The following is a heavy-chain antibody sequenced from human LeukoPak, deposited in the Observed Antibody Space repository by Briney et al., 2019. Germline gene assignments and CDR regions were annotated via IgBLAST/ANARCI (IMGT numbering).Heavy chain of an antibody. CDR1: GFTFSSYG. D-gene: IGHD1-26*01. CDR3: ARGGDPIVGATQPFDY. Sequence: GGSLRLYCAASGFTFSSYGMHWVRQAPGKGLEWVAVIWYDGSNKYYADSVKGRFTISRDNSKNTLYLQMNSLRAEDTAVYYCARGGDPIVGATQPFDYWGQGTLVTVSS. CDR2: IWYDGSNK. J-gene: IGHJ4*02. V-gene: IGHV3-33*01.